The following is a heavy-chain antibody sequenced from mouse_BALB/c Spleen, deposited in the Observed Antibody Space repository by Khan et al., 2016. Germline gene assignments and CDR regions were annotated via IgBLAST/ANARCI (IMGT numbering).Heavy chain of an antibody. CDR3: ALYYGSRGGYYFDY. V-gene: IGHV3-2*02. CDR2: ISYSGST. CDR1: GFSITSDYA. Sequence: EVQLVESGPGLVKPSQSLSLTCTVTGFSITSDYAWNWIRQFPGNKLEWMGYISYSGSTSYNPSLKSRISITRDTSKNQFFLQLNSVTTEDTATYYCALYYGSRGGYYFDYWGQGTTLTVSS. D-gene: IGHD1-1*01. J-gene: IGHJ2*01.